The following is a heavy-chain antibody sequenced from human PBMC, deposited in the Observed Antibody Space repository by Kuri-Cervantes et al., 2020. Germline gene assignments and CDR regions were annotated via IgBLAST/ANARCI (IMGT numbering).Heavy chain of an antibody. V-gene: IGHV4-34*01. Sequence: ESLKISCAVYGGAFSDYYWNWIRQPPGKGLEWIGEINHSGRTNYNPSLKSRVTISIDTSKNQFSLRLTSVTAADTAVYYCARGFGRSGYSSSWYGPHNWFDPWGQGTLGTVSS. J-gene: IGHJ5*02. CDR2: INHSGRT. D-gene: IGHD6-13*01. CDR1: GGAFSDYY. CDR3: ARGFGRSGYSSSWYGPHNWFDP.